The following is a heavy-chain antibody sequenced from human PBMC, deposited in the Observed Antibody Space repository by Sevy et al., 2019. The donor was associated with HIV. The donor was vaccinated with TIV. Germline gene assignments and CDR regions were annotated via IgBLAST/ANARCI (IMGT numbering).Heavy chain of an antibody. D-gene: IGHD2-2*01. CDR1: GFTFSSYS. CDR3: ARDGHCSSTSCSKGFDY. V-gene: IGHV3-21*01. J-gene: IGHJ4*02. Sequence: GGSLRLSCAASGFTFSSYSMNWVRQAPGKGLEWVSSISSSSSYIYYADSVKGRFTISRDNAKNSLYLQMNSLRAEDTAVYYCARDGHCSSTSCSKGFDYWGQGTLVTVSS. CDR2: ISSSSSYI.